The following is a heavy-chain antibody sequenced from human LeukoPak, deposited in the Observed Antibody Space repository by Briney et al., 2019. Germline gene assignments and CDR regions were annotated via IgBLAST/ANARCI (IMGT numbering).Heavy chain of an antibody. Sequence: SETLSLTCTVSGGPISTSYFWGWVRQPPGKGLEWIGTTDYSGTTYYNPSLKSRVTISVDTSKNQFSLKLSSVTAADTAVYYCAREFPDGSGSPLTVYFDYWGQGTLVTVSS. CDR3: AREFPDGSGSPLTVYFDY. V-gene: IGHV4-39*07. CDR2: TDYSGTT. D-gene: IGHD3-10*01. J-gene: IGHJ4*02. CDR1: GGPISTSYF.